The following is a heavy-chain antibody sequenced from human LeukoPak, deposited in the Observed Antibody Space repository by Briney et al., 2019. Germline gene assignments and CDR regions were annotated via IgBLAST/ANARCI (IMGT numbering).Heavy chain of an antibody. CDR3: ARDRYGSGSYYNRRFYFDY. D-gene: IGHD3-10*01. CDR2: IIPIFGTA. V-gene: IGHV1-69*06. J-gene: IGHJ4*02. Sequence: SVKVSCKAPGGTFSSYAISWVRQAPGQGLEWMGGIIPIFGTANYAQKFQGRVTITADKSTSTAYMELSSLRSEDTAVYYCARDRYGSGSYYNRRFYFDYWGQGTLVTVSS. CDR1: GGTFSSYA.